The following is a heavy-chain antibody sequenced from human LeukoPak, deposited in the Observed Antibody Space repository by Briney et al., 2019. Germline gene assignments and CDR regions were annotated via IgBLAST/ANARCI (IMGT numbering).Heavy chain of an antibody. D-gene: IGHD3-10*01. V-gene: IGHV3-66*01. CDR1: EFSVSSNY. J-gene: IGHJ4*02. CDR2: IYRGGTT. Sequence: GGSLRLSCAASEFSVSSNYMTWVRQAPGKGLECVSIIYRGGTTYYADSVRGRFTISRDNSKNTLYLQMDRLRVEDTAVYYCARKSDSLMLRGGDCWGQGTLVTVSS. CDR3: ARKSDSLMLRGGDC.